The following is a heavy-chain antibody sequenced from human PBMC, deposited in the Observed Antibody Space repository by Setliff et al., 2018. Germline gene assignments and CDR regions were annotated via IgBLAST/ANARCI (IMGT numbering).Heavy chain of an antibody. D-gene: IGHD5-18*01. J-gene: IGHJ6*02. Sequence: TLSLTCTVSGGSISSGSYYWSWIRQPAGKGLEWIGHIYTSGSTNYNPSLKSRVTISVDTSKNQFSLKLSSVTAADTAVYYCASSFGYSYGGYYYYGMDVWGQGTTVTVSS. V-gene: IGHV4-61*09. CDR2: IYTSGST. CDR3: ASSFGYSYGGYYYYGMDV. CDR1: GGSISSGSYY.